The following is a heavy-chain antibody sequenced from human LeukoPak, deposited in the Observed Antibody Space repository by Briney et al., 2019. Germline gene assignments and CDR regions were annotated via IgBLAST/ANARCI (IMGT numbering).Heavy chain of an antibody. CDR1: GFTFSSYA. CDR3: AGSSHYYYYMDV. V-gene: IGHV3-23*01. J-gene: IGHJ6*03. D-gene: IGHD6-13*01. CDR2: ISGSGGST. Sequence: GGSLRLSCAASGFTFSSYAMSWVRQAPGKGLEWVSAISGSGGSTYYADSVKGRFTISRDNSKNTLYLQMNSLRAEDTAVYYCAGSSHYYYYMDVWGKGTTATVSS.